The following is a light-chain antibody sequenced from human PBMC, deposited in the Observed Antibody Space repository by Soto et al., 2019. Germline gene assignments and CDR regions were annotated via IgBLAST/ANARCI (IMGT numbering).Light chain of an antibody. J-gene: IGLJ2*01. CDR2: RNN. CDR1: SSNIGSNY. Sequence: QAVVTQPPSASGTPGQRVTISCSGSSSNIGSNYVYWYQQLPGTAPKLLIYRNNQRPSGVPDRFSGSKSGTSASLAISGLRSEYEADYYCAAWDDSLSGVVFGGGTQLTVL. CDR3: AAWDDSLSGVV. V-gene: IGLV1-47*01.